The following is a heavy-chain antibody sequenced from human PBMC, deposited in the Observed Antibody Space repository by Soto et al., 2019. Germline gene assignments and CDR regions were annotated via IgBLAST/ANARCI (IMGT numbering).Heavy chain of an antibody. D-gene: IGHD4-17*01. V-gene: IGHV4-39*01. CDR2: ISYSGRT. Sequence: SETLSLTCTVSGASIITDNYFWGWIRQSPRRELELIGSISYSGRTYDDPSLQSRVTISIDASKNQFSLKLTSVTTADTAVYYCARRRASDYGGNHHPYYFDRWGQGALVTVSS. J-gene: IGHJ4*02. CDR3: ARRRASDYGGNHHPYYFDR. CDR1: GASIITDNYF.